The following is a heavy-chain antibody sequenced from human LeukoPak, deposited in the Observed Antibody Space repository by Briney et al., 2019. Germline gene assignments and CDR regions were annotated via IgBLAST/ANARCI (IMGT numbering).Heavy chain of an antibody. CDR2: IKQDGSEK. CDR1: GFTFSSYW. V-gene: IGHV3-7*01. Sequence: QTGGSLRLSCAASGFTFSSYWVSWVSQAPGKGLEWVANIKQDGSEKYYVDSVKGRFTISRDNAKNSLYLQMNSLRAEDTAVYYCARDYYGSGYSFDYWGQGTLVTVSS. CDR3: ARDYYGSGYSFDY. D-gene: IGHD3-10*01. J-gene: IGHJ4*02.